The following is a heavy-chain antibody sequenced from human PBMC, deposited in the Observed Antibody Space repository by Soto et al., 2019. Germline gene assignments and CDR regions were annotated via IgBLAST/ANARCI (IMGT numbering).Heavy chain of an antibody. CDR3: ATIPKPSYYDTRPPYFFDY. J-gene: IGHJ4*02. D-gene: IGHD3-22*01. Sequence: QVQLVQSGAEVKKPGSSVKASCKASGGTFSTYAFSWVRQAPGQGLEWMGGIIPIFGTTNYAQKFQGRVTITADESTSTAYMELGSLRSEDTAVYYCATIPKPSYYDTRPPYFFDYWGQGTLVTVSS. CDR2: IIPIFGTT. V-gene: IGHV1-69*01. CDR1: GGTFSTYA.